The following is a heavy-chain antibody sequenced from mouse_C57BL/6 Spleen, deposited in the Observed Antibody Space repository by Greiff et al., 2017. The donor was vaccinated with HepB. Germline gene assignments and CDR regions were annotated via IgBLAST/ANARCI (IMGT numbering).Heavy chain of an antibody. V-gene: IGHV1-55*01. CDR1: GYTFTSYW. CDR2: IYPGSGST. D-gene: IGHD2-3*01. CDR3: SRGIYDGYLYYAMDY. J-gene: IGHJ4*01. Sequence: QVQLQQPGAELVKPGASVKMSCKASGYTFTSYWITWVKQRPGQGLEWIGDIYPGSGSTNYNEKFKSKATLTVDTSSSTAYMQLSSLTSEDSAVYYCSRGIYDGYLYYAMDYWGQGTSVTVSS.